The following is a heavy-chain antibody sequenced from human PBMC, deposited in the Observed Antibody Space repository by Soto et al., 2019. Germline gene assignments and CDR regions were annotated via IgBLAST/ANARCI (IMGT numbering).Heavy chain of an antibody. V-gene: IGHV5-51*01. CDR1: GYSFTTYW. CDR2: IYGGDSDT. J-gene: IGHJ5*02. Sequence: GESLKISCQGSGYSFTTYWIGWVRQMPGKGLDWIGLIYGGDSDTRYNPSFQGQVTMSADKSVSTAYLQWSSLKASDTAIYFCARWDYVGAKFDPWGQGTLVTVSS. D-gene: IGHD3-16*01. CDR3: ARWDYVGAKFDP.